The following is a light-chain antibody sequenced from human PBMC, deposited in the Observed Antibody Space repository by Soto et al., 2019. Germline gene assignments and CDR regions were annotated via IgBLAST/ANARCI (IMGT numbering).Light chain of an antibody. V-gene: IGLV2-23*01. CDR1: SSDVGSDNI. CDR3: SSHAGGVI. Sequence: QSALTQPASVSGSPGQSITMSCTGTSSDVGSDNIVSWYQQHPGKGPKLIISEGTKRPSGVSDRFSGSKSGNTATLTISGLQAEDEAHYSCSSHAGGVIFGGGTKLTVL. CDR2: EGT. J-gene: IGLJ2*01.